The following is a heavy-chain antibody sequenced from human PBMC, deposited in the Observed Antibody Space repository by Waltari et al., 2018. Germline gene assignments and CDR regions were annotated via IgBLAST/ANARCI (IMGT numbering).Heavy chain of an antibody. V-gene: IGHV3-30*01. D-gene: IGHD2-21*02. CDR2: ISDDGSNK. CDR1: GFTFSSYA. Sequence: QVQLVESGGGVVQPGRSLRLSCAASGFTFSSYAMHWVRQAPGKGLEGVAVISDDGSNKYYADSGKGRVTISRDNSKNTLYLQMNSLRAEDTAVYYCARAHCGGDCYRPDYYYYGMDVWGQGTTVTVSS. CDR3: ARAHCGGDCYRPDYYYYGMDV. J-gene: IGHJ6*02.